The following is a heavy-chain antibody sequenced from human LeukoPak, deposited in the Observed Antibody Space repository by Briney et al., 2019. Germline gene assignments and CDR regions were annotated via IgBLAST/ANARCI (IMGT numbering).Heavy chain of an antibody. V-gene: IGHV1-69-2*01. D-gene: IGHD5-24*01. CDR3: ATGMATIIYY. CDR2: VDPEDGET. Sequence: ASVKVSCKVSGYTFTHYYMHWVPQAPGKGLEWMGLVDPEDGETIYAEKFQGRVTITADTSTDTAYMELSSLRSEDTAVYYCATGMATIIYYWGQGTLVTVSS. J-gene: IGHJ4*02. CDR1: GYTFTHYY.